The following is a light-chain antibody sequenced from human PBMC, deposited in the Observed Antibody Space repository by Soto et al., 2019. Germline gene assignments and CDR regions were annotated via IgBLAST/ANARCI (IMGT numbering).Light chain of an antibody. Sequence: ETVMTQSPATLSVSPGERATLSCRASQSVSSNLAWYQHKPGQAPRLLIYGASTRATGIPARFSGSGSGTEFTLTISSLQSEDSAVYCCQQYHIWPLSFGGGTKVEIK. V-gene: IGKV3-15*01. CDR1: QSVSSN. J-gene: IGKJ4*01. CDR2: GAS. CDR3: QQYHIWPLS.